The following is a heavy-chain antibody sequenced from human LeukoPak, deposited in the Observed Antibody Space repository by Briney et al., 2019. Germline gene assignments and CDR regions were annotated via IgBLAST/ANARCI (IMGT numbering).Heavy chain of an antibody. CDR1: GFTFSGYS. CDR2: ISISSTTI. CDR3: AKISYSSSSPFDY. Sequence: PGGSLRLSCLASGFTFSGYSMNWVRQAPGKGLEWVSYISISSTTINYADSVKGRFTISRDNSKNTLYLQMNSLRAEDTAVYYCAKISYSSSSPFDYWGQGTLVTVSS. V-gene: IGHV3-48*01. J-gene: IGHJ4*02. D-gene: IGHD6-6*01.